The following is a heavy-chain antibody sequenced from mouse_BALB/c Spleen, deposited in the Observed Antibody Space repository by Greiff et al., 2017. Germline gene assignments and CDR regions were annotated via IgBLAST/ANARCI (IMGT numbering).Heavy chain of an antibody. CDR2: ISYDGSN. D-gene: IGHD2-4*01. Sequence: EVQVVESGPGLVKPSQSLSLTCSVTGYSITSGYYWNWIRQFPGNKLEWMGYISYDGSNNYNPSLKNRISITRDTSKNQFFLKLNSVTTEDTATYYCASMITTGYAMDYWGQGTSVTVSS. CDR1: GYSITSGYY. CDR3: ASMITTGYAMDY. V-gene: IGHV3-6*02. J-gene: IGHJ4*01.